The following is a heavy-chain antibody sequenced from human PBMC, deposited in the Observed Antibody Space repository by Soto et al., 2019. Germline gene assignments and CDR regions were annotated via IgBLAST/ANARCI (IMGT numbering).Heavy chain of an antibody. J-gene: IGHJ4*02. CDR2: IIPILGIA. D-gene: IGHD6-6*01. CDR3: AREGQLVPQFAC. CDR1: GGTFSSYT. V-gene: IGHV1-69*08. Sequence: QVQLVQSGAEVKKPGSSVKVSCKASGGTFSSYTISWVRQAPGQGLEWMGRIIPILGIANYAQKFQGRVTITADKSTSTAYMERSSLRSEDTAVYYCAREGQLVPQFACWGQGTLVTVSS.